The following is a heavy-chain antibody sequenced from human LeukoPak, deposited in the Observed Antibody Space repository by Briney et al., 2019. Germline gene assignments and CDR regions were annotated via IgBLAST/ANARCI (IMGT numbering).Heavy chain of an antibody. Sequence: PGGSLRLSCAASGFTVSSNYMSWVRQAPGKGLEWVSVIYSGGSTYYADSVKGRFTISRDNSKNTLYLQMNSLRAEDTAVYYCARGLAAAGAYYFDYWGQGTLVTVSS. CDR2: IYSGGST. CDR3: ARGLAAAGAYYFDY. V-gene: IGHV3-66*01. D-gene: IGHD6-13*01. J-gene: IGHJ4*02. CDR1: GFTVSSNY.